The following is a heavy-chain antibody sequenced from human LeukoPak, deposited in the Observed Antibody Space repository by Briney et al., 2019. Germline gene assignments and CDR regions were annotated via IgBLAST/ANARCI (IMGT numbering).Heavy chain of an antibody. Sequence: GGSLRLSCAASGFTFSSYSMNWVRQAPGKGLEWVSSISSSSSYIYYADSVKGRFTISRDNAKNSLYLQMNSLRAEDTAVYYCARDFFYCDSSGYPDYWGQGTLVTVSS. CDR3: ARDFFYCDSSGYPDY. CDR1: GFTFSSYS. CDR2: ISSSSSYI. J-gene: IGHJ4*02. V-gene: IGHV3-21*01. D-gene: IGHD3-22*01.